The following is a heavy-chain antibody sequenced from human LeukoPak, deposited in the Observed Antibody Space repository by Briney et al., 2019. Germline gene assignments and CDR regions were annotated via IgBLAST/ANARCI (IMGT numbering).Heavy chain of an antibody. J-gene: IGHJ6*02. V-gene: IGHV1-69*04. CDR3: ARGPQGITPLNYYYYGMDV. D-gene: IGHD2-8*01. CDR1: GGTFSSYA. CDR2: IIPILGIA. Sequence: SVKVSCKASGGTFSSYAISWVRQAPGQGLEWMGRIIPILGIANYVQKFQGRVTITADKSTSTAYMELSSLRSEDTAVYYCARGPQGITPLNYYYYGMDVWGQGTTVTVSS.